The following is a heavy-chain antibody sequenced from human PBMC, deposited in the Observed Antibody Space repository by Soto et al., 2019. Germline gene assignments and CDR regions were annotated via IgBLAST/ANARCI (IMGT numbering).Heavy chain of an antibody. CDR3: ARDPGGY. Sequence: QVQLQESGPGLVKPSETLSLTCTVSGGSISSYYWSWIRQPPGKGLEWIGYIYYSGSTNYNPSLKSRVTISVDTSKNQFSLKLSSGTAADTAVYYCARDPGGYWGQGTLVTVSS. J-gene: IGHJ4*02. D-gene: IGHD3-10*01. CDR2: IYYSGST. V-gene: IGHV4-59*01. CDR1: GGSISSYY.